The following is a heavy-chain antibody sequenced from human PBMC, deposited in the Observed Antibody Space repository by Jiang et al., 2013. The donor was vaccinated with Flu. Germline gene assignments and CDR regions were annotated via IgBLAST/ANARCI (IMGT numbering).Heavy chain of an antibody. CDR2: IYYRGST. D-gene: IGHD2-21*02. CDR1: GGSINNYY. Sequence: LLKPSETLSLTCTVSGGSINNYYWSWIRQPPGKGLEWIGYIYYRGSTNYNPSLRSRVTMSVDTSKNQFSLKLSSVTAADTAVYYCARHHAVTADAFDIWGQGTRVTVSS. CDR3: ARHHAVTADAFDI. J-gene: IGHJ3*02. V-gene: IGHV4-59*08.